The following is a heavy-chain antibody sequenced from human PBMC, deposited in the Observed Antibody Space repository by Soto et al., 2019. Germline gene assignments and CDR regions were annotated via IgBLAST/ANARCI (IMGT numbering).Heavy chain of an antibody. CDR2: ISSSSSYI. D-gene: IGHD1-7*01. J-gene: IGHJ4*02. V-gene: IGHV3-21*01. CDR1: GVTFSSYS. CDR3: ARDELQTGARRRKQNDY. Sequence: PGGSLRLSCAASGVTFSSYSMNWVRQAPGKGLEWVSSISSSSSYIYYADSVKGRFTISRDNAKNSLYLQINSLRAEDTAVYYCARDELQTGARRRKQNDYWGQGTLVTVSS.